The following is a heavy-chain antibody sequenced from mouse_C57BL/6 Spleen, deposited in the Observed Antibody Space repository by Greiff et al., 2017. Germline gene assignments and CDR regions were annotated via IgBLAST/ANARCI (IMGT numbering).Heavy chain of an antibody. J-gene: IGHJ2*01. D-gene: IGHD2-5*01. Sequence: VQLQQPGAELVRPGSSVKLSCQASGYTFTSYWMDWVKQRPGQGLEWIGNIYPSDSETHYNQKFKDKATLTVDKSASTAYVQLSSLTSEDSAVYYCARKGSNYDDFDYWGQGTTLTVSS. CDR3: ARKGSNYDDFDY. CDR1: GYTFTSYW. V-gene: IGHV1-61*01. CDR2: IYPSDSET.